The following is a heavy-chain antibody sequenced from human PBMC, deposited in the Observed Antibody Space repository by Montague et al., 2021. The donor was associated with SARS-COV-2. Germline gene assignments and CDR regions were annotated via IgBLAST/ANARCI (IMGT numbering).Heavy chain of an antibody. CDR1: GFTFSSYE. D-gene: IGHD3-22*01. CDR2: ISSSGGTT. CDR3: ARESRITMLVVVITSAFDI. Sequence: SLRLSCAASGFTFSSYEMNWVRQAPGKGLEWVSYISSSGGTTFYXDSVRGRFTISRDNAKNSLYLHMNSLRAEDTAVYYCARESRITMLVVVITSAFDIWGQGTMVTVSS. V-gene: IGHV3-48*03. J-gene: IGHJ3*02.